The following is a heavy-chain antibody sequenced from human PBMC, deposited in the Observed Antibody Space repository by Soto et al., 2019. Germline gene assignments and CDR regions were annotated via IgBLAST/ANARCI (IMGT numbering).Heavy chain of an antibody. CDR3: ASLSSGGDPFYWYFDL. J-gene: IGHJ2*01. D-gene: IGHD2-21*01. CDR2: IYPGDSDT. CDR1: GYSFTSYW. V-gene: IGHV5-51*03. Sequence: EVQLVQSGAEVKKPGESLKISCKGSGYSFTSYWIGWVHQMPGKGLEWMGIIYPGDSDTRYRPSFQRQVTISADKSISTAYLQWSSLKASDTAMYYCASLSSGGDPFYWYFDLWGRGTLVTVSS.